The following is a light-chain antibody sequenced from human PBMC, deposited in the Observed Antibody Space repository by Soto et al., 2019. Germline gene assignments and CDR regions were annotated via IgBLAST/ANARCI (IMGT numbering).Light chain of an antibody. CDR2: DAS. J-gene: IGKJ3*01. Sequence: EIVLTQSPATLSLSPGERATLSCRASQSVSSYLAWYQQKPGQAPRLLIYDASNRATGIPARFSGSGSATDFTITINRLEHDAFAVYYCQQRSNWPTFGPGTKVDI. CDR1: QSVSSY. CDR3: QQRSNWPT. V-gene: IGKV3-11*01.